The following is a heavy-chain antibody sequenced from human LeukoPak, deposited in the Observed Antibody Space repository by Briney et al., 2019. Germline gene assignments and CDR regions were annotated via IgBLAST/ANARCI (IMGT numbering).Heavy chain of an antibody. D-gene: IGHD2-2*02. CDR3: ARDADCSSTSCYINYFDY. J-gene: IGHJ4*02. CDR1: GFTFSSYA. V-gene: IGHV3-33*08. Sequence: GRSLRLSCAASGFTFSSYAMHWVRQAPGKGLEWVAVIWYDGSNKYYADSVKGRFTISRDNSKNTLYLQMNSLRAEDTAVYYCARDADCSSTSCYINYFDYWGQGTLVTVSS. CDR2: IWYDGSNK.